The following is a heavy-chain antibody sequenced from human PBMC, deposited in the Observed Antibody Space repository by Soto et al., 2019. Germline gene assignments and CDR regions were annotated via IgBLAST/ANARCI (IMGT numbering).Heavy chain of an antibody. V-gene: IGHV4-59*01. D-gene: IGHD4-17*01. J-gene: IGHJ4*02. CDR3: ARDDTTGLFDF. Sequence: SETLSLTCSVSPGSMRTYYWTWIRQSPGKGLEWIGQISHTGRTNYNPSLESRVTISVDTSKKQFSLKLSSVTAADTALYYCARDDTTGLFDFWGQGTLVTVSS. CDR2: ISHTGRT. CDR1: PGSMRTYY.